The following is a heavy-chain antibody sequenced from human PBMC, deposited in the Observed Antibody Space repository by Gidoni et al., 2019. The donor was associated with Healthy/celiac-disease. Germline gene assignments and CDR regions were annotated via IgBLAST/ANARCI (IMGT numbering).Heavy chain of an antibody. CDR2: IYSGGST. CDR1: GFTVSSNY. CDR3: AREGGIVGATPLDY. D-gene: IGHD1-26*01. J-gene: IGHJ4*02. V-gene: IGHV3-66*01. Sequence: EVQLVESGGGLVQPGGSLRLSCAASGFTVSSNYMSWVRQAPGKGLEWVSVIYSGGSTYYADSVKGRFTSSRDNSKNTLYLQMNSLGAEDTAVYYCAREGGIVGATPLDYWGQGTLVTVSS.